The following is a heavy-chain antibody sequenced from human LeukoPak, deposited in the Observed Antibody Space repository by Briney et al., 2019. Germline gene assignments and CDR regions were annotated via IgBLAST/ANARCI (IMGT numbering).Heavy chain of an antibody. V-gene: IGHV3-66*01. J-gene: IGHJ4*02. Sequence: GGSLRLSCAASGFMFNTYEMNWVRQAPGKGLEWVSVIYSGGRTYYADSVKGRFTISRDNSKNTLYLQMNSLRAEDTAVYYCARVEGSGSYYYSFNYWGQGTLVTVSS. CDR2: IYSGGRT. CDR3: ARVEGSGSYYYSFNY. D-gene: IGHD3-10*01. CDR1: GFMFNTYE.